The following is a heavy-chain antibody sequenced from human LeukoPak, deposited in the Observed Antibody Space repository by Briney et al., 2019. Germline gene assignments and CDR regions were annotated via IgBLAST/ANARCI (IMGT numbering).Heavy chain of an antibody. CDR3: ARASRFAAAAETYYYYRMDV. CDR2: IYYSGST. V-gene: IGHV4-59*01. CDR1: GGSISSYY. Sequence: SETLSLTCTVSGGSISSYYWSWIRQPPGKGLEWIGYIYYSGSTNYNPSLKSRVTISVDTSKNQFSLKLSSVTAADTAVYYCARASRFAAAAETYYYYRMDVWGQGTTVTV. D-gene: IGHD6-13*01. J-gene: IGHJ6*02.